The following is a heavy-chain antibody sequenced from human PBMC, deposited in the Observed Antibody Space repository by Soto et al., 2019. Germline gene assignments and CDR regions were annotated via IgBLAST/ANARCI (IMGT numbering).Heavy chain of an antibody. Sequence: QVQLQESGPGLVKPSQTLSLTCTVSGGSISSGDYYWSWIRQPPGKGLEWIGYIYYSGSTYYNPSLKSRVTISLDTSTNQFSLKLISVTAADTAVYYCARGLITLDNYYYGMDVWGQGTTVTVSS. V-gene: IGHV4-30-4*01. CDR1: GGSISSGDYY. J-gene: IGHJ6*02. D-gene: IGHD1-20*01. CDR2: IYYSGST. CDR3: ARGLITLDNYYYGMDV.